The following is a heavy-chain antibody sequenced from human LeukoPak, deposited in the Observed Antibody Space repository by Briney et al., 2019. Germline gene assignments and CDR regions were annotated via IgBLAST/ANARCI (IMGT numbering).Heavy chain of an antibody. V-gene: IGHV4-4*07. CDR3: AREYYDYVWGSYRYHNWFDP. Sequence: PSETLSLTCTVSGGSTSSYYWSWIRQPAGKGLEWIGRIYTSGSTNYNPSLKSRVTMSVDTSKNQFSLKLSSVTAADTAVYYCAREYYDYVWGSYRYHNWFDPWGQGTLVTVSS. J-gene: IGHJ5*02. D-gene: IGHD3-16*02. CDR1: GGSTSSYY. CDR2: IYTSGST.